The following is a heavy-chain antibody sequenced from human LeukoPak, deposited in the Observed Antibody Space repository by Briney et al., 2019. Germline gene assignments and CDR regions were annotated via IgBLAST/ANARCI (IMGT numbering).Heavy chain of an antibody. CDR1: GGTFSSHA. CDR3: ARDPGVVAFHYFDY. Sequence: SCKASGGTFSSHAMGWVRQAPGKGLEWVSAIGGSGGSTYYADSVKGRFTISRDNSKNTLYLQMNSLRAEDTALYYCARDPGVVAFHYFDYWGQGTLVTVSS. V-gene: IGHV3-23*01. CDR2: IGGSGGST. D-gene: IGHD3-3*01. J-gene: IGHJ4*02.